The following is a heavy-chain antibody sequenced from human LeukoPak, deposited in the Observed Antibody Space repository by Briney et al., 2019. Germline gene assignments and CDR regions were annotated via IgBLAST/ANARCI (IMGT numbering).Heavy chain of an antibody. CDR3: ARGDYYYGMDV. CDR2: INHSGST. V-gene: IGHV4-34*01. CDR1: GGSFSGYY. J-gene: IGHJ6*02. Sequence: PPETLSLTCAVYGGSFSGYYWSWIRQPPGKGLEWIGEINHSGSTNYNPSLKSRVTISVDTSKNQFSLKLSSVTAADTAVYYCARGDYYYGMDVWGQGTTVTVSS.